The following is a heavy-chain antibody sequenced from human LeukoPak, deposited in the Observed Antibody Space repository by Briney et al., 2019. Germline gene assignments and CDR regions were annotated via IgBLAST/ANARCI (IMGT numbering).Heavy chain of an antibody. V-gene: IGHV4-31*03. D-gene: IGHD3-3*01. CDR2: IYYSGST. Sequence: SETLSLTCTVSGGSISSGGYYWSWIRQHPGKGLEWIGYIYYSGSTYYNPSLKSRVTISVDTSKNQFSLKLSSVTAADTAVYYCARGEVLRFLDWFDPWGQGTLVTVSS. J-gene: IGHJ5*02. CDR3: ARGEVLRFLDWFDP. CDR1: GGSISSGGYY.